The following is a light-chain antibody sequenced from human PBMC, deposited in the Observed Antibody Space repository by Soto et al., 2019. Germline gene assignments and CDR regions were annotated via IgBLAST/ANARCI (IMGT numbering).Light chain of an antibody. V-gene: IGKV1-39*01. CDR3: QQSHSIPFT. J-gene: IGKJ5*01. CDR1: QSISSY. Sequence: DIQMTQSPSSLSASVGDRVTITCRASQSISSYLNWYQQKPGKAPKLLIYAASSLQSGVPSRFSGGGSGADFTLTITSLQSEDFATYYCQQSHSIPFTFGQGTRLAIK. CDR2: AAS.